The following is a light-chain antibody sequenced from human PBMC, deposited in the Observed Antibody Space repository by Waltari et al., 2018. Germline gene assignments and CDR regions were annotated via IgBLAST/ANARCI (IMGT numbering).Light chain of an antibody. CDR1: SSNIGSNH. CDR3: AAWDDSLNGWV. Sequence: QSVLTQPPSASGTPGQRVTISCSGRSSNIGSNHVNWYQQLPGTAPKLLIYSNNQRPSGVPDRFSGSKSGTSASLAISGLQSEDEADYYCAAWDDSLNGWVFGGGTKLTVL. V-gene: IGLV1-44*01. J-gene: IGLJ3*02. CDR2: SNN.